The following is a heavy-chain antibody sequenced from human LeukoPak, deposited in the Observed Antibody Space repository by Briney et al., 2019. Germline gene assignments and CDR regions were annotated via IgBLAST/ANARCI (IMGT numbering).Heavy chain of an antibody. CDR3: ARAAYSSGWYNYFDD. Sequence: GGSLRLSCAASGFTLSSYEMNWVRQAPGKGLVWVSRIDSDGSSTTYADSVKGRFTISRDNAENTLYLQMNSLRAEDTAVYYCARAAYSSGWYNYFDDWGQGTLVTVSS. V-gene: IGHV3-74*01. CDR1: GFTLSSYE. J-gene: IGHJ4*02. D-gene: IGHD6-19*01. CDR2: IDSDGSST.